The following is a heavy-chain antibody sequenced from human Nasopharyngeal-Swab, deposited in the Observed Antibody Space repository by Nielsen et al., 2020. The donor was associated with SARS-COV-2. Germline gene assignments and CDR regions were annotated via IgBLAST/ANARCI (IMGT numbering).Heavy chain of an antibody. CDR2: ISAYNGNT. CDR3: ARGSSSSEWAYYYFNMDV. Sequence: ASVKVSCKASGYTFTSYGISWVRQAPGQGLEWMGWISAYNGNTNYAQKLQGRVTMTTDTSTSTAYMELRSLRSDDTAVYFCARGSSSSEWAYYYFNMDVWGQGTTVTVSS. CDR1: GYTFTSYG. V-gene: IGHV1-18*01. J-gene: IGHJ6*02. D-gene: IGHD6-6*01.